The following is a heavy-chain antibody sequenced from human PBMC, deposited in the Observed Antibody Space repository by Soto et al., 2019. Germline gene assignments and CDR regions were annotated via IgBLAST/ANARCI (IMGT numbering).Heavy chain of an antibody. V-gene: IGHV3-30*18. Sequence: QVQLVESGGGVVQPGRSLRLSCAASGFTFSSYGMHWVRQAPGKGLEWVAVISYDGSNKYYADSVKGRFTISRDNSKNPLYLQMNSLRAEDTAVYYCAKLTIAARRPPNWFDPWGQGTLVTVSS. CDR3: AKLTIAARRPPNWFDP. CDR1: GFTFSSYG. CDR2: ISYDGSNK. J-gene: IGHJ5*02. D-gene: IGHD6-6*01.